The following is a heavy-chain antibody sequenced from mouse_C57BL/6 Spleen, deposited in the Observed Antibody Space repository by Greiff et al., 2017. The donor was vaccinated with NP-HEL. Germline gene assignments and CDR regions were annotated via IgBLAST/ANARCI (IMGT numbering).Heavy chain of an antibody. V-gene: IGHV5-6*01. Sequence: EVMLVESGGDLVKPGGSLKLSCAASGFTFSSYGMSWVRQTPDKRLEWVATISSGGSYTYYPDSVKGRFTISRDNAKNTLYLQMSSLKSEDPAMYYCERDHDFSWFAYWGQGTLVTVSA. J-gene: IGHJ3*01. CDR3: ERDHDFSWFAY. D-gene: IGHD2-4*01. CDR2: ISSGGSYT. CDR1: GFTFSSYG.